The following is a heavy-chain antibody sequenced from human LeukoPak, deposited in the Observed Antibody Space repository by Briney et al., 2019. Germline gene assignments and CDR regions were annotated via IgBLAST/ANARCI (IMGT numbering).Heavy chain of an antibody. CDR3: ATLVLEDFDY. V-gene: IGHV3-30*02. Sequence: GGSLRLSCAASGFTFSAYGMHWVRQAPGKGLEWVAFIRYDGSNKYYADSVKGRFSISRDNSKNTLYLQMNSLRAEDTAVYYCATLVLEDFDYWGQGTLVTVSS. CDR2: IRYDGSNK. CDR1: GFTFSAYG. D-gene: IGHD3-3*01. J-gene: IGHJ4*02.